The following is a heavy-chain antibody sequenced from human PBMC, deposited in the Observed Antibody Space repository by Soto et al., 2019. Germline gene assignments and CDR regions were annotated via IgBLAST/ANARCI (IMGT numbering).Heavy chain of an antibody. Sequence: PSETLSLTCDVSGGSITNNNWWSWVRQPPGEGLEWIGEMHHIGSTNYNPSPKGRVTMSVDTSKNQFFLKLNSVTAADTAVYYCTKNSAYALDYWGQGTLVTVSS. CDR2: MHHIGST. V-gene: IGHV4-4*02. CDR1: GGSITNNNW. D-gene: IGHD5-12*01. CDR3: TKNSAYALDY. J-gene: IGHJ4*02.